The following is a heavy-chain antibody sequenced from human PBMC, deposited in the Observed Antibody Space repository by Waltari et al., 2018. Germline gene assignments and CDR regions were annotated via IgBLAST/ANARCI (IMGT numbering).Heavy chain of an antibody. Sequence: QVQLQESRPGLVKPSETLSLTCTVSGGPISSYYWSWIRQPPGKGLEWIGYIYYSGSTNYNPSLKSRVTISVDTSKNQFSLKLSSVTAADTAVYYCARGAAAPYYMDVWGKGTTVTVSS. CDR3: ARGAAAPYYMDV. D-gene: IGHD6-13*01. CDR1: GGPISSYY. CDR2: IYYSGST. J-gene: IGHJ6*03. V-gene: IGHV4-59*01.